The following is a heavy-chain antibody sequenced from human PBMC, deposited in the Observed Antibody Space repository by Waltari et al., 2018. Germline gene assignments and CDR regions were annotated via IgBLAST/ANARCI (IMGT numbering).Heavy chain of an antibody. D-gene: IGHD3-3*01. J-gene: IGHJ4*02. CDR2: IYSGGST. V-gene: IGHV3-53*04. CDR3: ARGGNDFWSGYYYFDY. CDR1: GCTARGNY. Sequence: EVKLVEAGGGLVQPGGSLRLSGAAPGCTARGNYRTWARPAPGKGLEWVSVIYSGGSTYYADSVKGRFTISRHNSKNTLYLQMNSLRAEDTAVYYCARGGNDFWSGYYYFDYWGQGTLVTVSS.